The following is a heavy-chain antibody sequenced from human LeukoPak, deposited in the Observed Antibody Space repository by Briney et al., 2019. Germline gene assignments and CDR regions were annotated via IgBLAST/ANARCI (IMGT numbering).Heavy chain of an antibody. CDR1: GYTFTSYY. J-gene: IGHJ2*01. V-gene: IGHV1-46*01. Sequence: GASVKVSCKASGYTFTSYYMHWVRQAPGQGLEWMGIINPSGGSTSYAQKFQGRVTMTRDMSTSTVYMELSSLRSEDTAVYYCARDPGKAYCGGDCYLGTPAYWYFDLRGRGTLVTVSP. CDR3: ARDPGKAYCGGDCYLGTPAYWYFDL. CDR2: INPSGGST. D-gene: IGHD2-21*02.